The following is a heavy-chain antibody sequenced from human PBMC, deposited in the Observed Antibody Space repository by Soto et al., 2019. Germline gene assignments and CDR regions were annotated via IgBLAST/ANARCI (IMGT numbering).Heavy chain of an antibody. V-gene: IGHV4-59*08. CDR3: ASMGYHYGSGSYPLDY. J-gene: IGHJ4*02. Sequence: SETLSLTCTVSGGSMISYYWSWIRQPPGKGLEWIGYIYNSGSTHYNPSLKSRVTISLDTSKNQFSLNLRSVTAADTAVYYCASMGYHYGSGSYPLDYWGQGTLVTVSS. D-gene: IGHD3-10*01. CDR1: GGSMISYY. CDR2: IYNSGST.